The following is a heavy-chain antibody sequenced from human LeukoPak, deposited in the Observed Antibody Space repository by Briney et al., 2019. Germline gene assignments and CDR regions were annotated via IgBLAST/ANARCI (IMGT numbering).Heavy chain of an antibody. V-gene: IGHV3-11*04. D-gene: IGHD3-16*01. CDR1: GFIFSDYY. CDR3: ARAGELRYMDV. J-gene: IGHJ6*03. CDR2: IKGTGLTT. Sequence: PGGSLRLSCAASGFIFSDYYMTWIRQAPGKGLEWVSTIKGTGLTTYYADSVKGRFTISRDNAKNSLFLQMTSLRADDTAIYYCARAGELRYMDVWGKGIAVTVSS.